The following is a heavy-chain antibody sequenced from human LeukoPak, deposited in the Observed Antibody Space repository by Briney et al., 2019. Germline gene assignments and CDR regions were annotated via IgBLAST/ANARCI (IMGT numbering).Heavy chain of an antibody. CDR2: IWYDGSNK. CDR1: GFTFSSYG. J-gene: IGHJ4*02. D-gene: IGHD4-17*01. Sequence: GRSLRLSCAASGFTFSSYGMHWVRQAPGKGLEWVAVIWYDGSNKYYGDSVKGRFTISRDNSKKTLYLQMNSLRAEDTAVYYCAKDVYGDYGGLDYWGQGTLVTVSS. CDR3: AKDVYGDYGGLDY. V-gene: IGHV3-33*06.